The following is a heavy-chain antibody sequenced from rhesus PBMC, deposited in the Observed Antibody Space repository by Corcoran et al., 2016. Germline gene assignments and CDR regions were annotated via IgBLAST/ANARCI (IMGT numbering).Heavy chain of an antibody. D-gene: IGHD3-16*01. CDR3: ARAYYYSGSYTYYGLDS. CDR1: GGSISSGYD. CDR2: IYVSSGNT. J-gene: IGHJ6*01. V-gene: IGHV4-76*01. Sequence: QVQLQESGPGVVKPSETLSLTCAVSGGSISSGYDWSWIRQPPGKGLEWIGYIYVSSGNTNYNPSLKNRVTISKDASKNQFSLKLSSVTGAETAVYYCARAYYYSGSYTYYGLDSWGQGVVVTVPS.